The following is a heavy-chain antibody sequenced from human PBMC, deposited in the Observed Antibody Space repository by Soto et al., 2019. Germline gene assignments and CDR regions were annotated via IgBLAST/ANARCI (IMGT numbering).Heavy chain of an antibody. Sequence: GSLRLSCAASGFPFRSYAMDWVRQAPGEGLEWVSSVSGSSSTTYYADSVKGRFTITRDNSKNTMYLQMNSLRAEDTAVYYCARASYFVFEYWGQGALVTVSS. V-gene: IGHV3-23*01. CDR2: VSGSSSTT. CDR3: ARASYFVFEY. J-gene: IGHJ4*02. CDR1: GFPFRSYA. D-gene: IGHD1-26*01.